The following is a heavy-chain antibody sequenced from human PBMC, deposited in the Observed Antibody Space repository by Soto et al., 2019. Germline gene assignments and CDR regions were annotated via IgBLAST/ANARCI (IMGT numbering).Heavy chain of an antibody. Sequence: GGSLRLSCAASGFTFSSYSMNWVRQAPGKGLEWVSSISSSSSYIYYADSVKGRFTISRDNAKNSLYLQMNSLRAEDTAVYYCARDLIYDSSGYYYPLLYYYYYGMDVWGQGTTVTVSS. D-gene: IGHD3-22*01. CDR1: GFTFSSYS. CDR2: ISSSSSYI. CDR3: ARDLIYDSSGYYYPLLYYYYYGMDV. V-gene: IGHV3-21*01. J-gene: IGHJ6*02.